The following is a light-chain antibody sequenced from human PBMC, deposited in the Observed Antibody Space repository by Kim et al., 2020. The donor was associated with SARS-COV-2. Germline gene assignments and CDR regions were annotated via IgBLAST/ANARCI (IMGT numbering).Light chain of an antibody. CDR3: CSYAGSSTWV. CDR2: EGS. V-gene: IGLV2-23*01. J-gene: IGLJ3*02. Sequence: GQAITISTTGTSGDVGDYNLVSWYQQHPGKAPKLMIYEGSKRPSGVSNRFSGSKSGNTASLTISGRQAEDEADYYCCSYAGSSTWVFGGGTQLTVL. CDR1: SGDVGDYNL.